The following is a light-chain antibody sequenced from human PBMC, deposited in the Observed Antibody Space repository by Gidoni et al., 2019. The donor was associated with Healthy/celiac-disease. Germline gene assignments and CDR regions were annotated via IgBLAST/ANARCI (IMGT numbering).Light chain of an antibody. CDR2: WAS. V-gene: IGKV4-1*01. CDR3: QQYYSTPRT. J-gene: IGKJ4*01. CDR1: QSVLYSSNNKNY. Sequence: DIVMTQSPDSLAVPLGDRATINCKSSQSVLYSSNNKNYLAWYQQKPGQPPKLLIYWASTRESGVPDRFSGSGSGTDFTLTISSLQAEDVAVYYCQQYYSTPRTFGGGTKVEIK.